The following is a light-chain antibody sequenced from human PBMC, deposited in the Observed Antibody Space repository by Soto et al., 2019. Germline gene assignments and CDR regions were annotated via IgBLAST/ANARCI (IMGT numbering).Light chain of an antibody. J-gene: IGKJ2*01. CDR2: TAS. V-gene: IGKV1-39*01. Sequence: DIQVTQSPSSLSASVGDRVTITCRASQRISTYVNWYQQKPGKAPNLLIYTASVLHGGVPSRFSGSGSGTDFTLTISSLQPEDFATYFCQQSYRTPYTFGQGTKVDIK. CDR3: QQSYRTPYT. CDR1: QRISTY.